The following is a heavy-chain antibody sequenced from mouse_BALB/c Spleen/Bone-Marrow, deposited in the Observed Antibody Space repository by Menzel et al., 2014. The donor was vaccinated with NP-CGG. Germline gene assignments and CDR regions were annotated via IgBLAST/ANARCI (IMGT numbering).Heavy chain of an antibody. CDR2: IYPGDGDT. V-gene: IGHV1-80*01. D-gene: IGHD1-1*01. J-gene: IGHJ2*01. CDR1: GYAFSSYW. CDR3: AKSGYGSFDY. Sequence: QVQLQQSGAELVGPGSSVKISCKASGYAFSSYWVNWVRQRPGQGLEWIGQIYPGDGDTNYNGKFKDKATLTADKSSSTAYMQLSSLTSEASAVYFCAKSGYGSFDYWGQGTTLTVSS.